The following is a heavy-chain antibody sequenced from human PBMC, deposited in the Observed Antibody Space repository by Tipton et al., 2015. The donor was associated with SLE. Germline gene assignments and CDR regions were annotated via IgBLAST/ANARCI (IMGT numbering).Heavy chain of an antibody. J-gene: IGHJ6*02. CDR3: ARGAPVRAPTYGLDV. V-gene: IGHV4-4*08. CDR2: FHTSGGS. CDR1: VGSIISSY. D-gene: IGHD4-11*01. Sequence: TLSLTCTVSVGSIISSYWSWIRQPPGKGLEWIGHFHTSGGSNYNPSLESRVTISEDTSKNQFSLKLSSVTAADTAVYYCARGAPVRAPTYGLDVWGQGTTVTVS.